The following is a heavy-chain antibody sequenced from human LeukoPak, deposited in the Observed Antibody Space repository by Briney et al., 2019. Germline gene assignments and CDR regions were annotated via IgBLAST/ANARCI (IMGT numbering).Heavy chain of an antibody. CDR2: ISAYNGNT. Sequence: ASVKVSCKASGYTFTSYGISWVRQAPGQGREWMGWISAYNGNTNYAQKLQGRVTMTTDTSTSTAYMELRSLRSDDTAVYYCARHLLYYYDSSGYPTWFDPWGQGTLVTVSS. V-gene: IGHV1-18*01. CDR3: ARHLLYYYDSSGYPTWFDP. CDR1: GYTFTSYG. D-gene: IGHD3-22*01. J-gene: IGHJ5*02.